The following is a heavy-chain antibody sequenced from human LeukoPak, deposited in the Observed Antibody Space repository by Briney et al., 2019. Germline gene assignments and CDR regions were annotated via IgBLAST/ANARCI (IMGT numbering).Heavy chain of an antibody. V-gene: IGHV4-34*01. CDR1: GGSFSGYY. Sequence: SETLSLTCAVYGGSFSGYYWSWIRQPPGKGLEWIGEINLSGSTNYNPSLKSRVTISVDTSKNQFSLKLSSVTAADTAVYYCARAADYLEWLALYYFDYWGQGTLVTVSS. D-gene: IGHD3-3*01. CDR2: INLSGST. CDR3: ARAADYLEWLALYYFDY. J-gene: IGHJ4*02.